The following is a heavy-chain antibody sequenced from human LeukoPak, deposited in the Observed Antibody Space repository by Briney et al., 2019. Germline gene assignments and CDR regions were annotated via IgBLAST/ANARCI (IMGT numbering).Heavy chain of an antibody. V-gene: IGHV3-53*01. Sequence: PGGSLRLSCAASGFTVGSNYMSWVRQAPGKGLEWVSVIYSGGNTYYADSVKGRFTISRDNSKNTVHLQMNSLRAEDTAMYYCARRAGDYSHPYDYWGQGTLVTVSS. D-gene: IGHD3-22*01. CDR2: IYSGGNT. CDR3: ARRAGDYSHPYDY. J-gene: IGHJ4*02. CDR1: GFTVGSNY.